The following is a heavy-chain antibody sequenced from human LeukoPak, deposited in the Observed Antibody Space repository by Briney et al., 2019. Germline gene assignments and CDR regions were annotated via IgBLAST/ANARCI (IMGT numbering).Heavy chain of an antibody. CDR1: GESLSDYY. Sequence: SETLSLTCAVYGESLSDYYWNWFRQPPGKGLEWIAEINPSGNTMYNPSLKSRVTISVDTSKNHFSLRLTSVTAADTAMYYCARGRGAWGQGTLVTVSS. J-gene: IGHJ5*02. V-gene: IGHV4-34*01. D-gene: IGHD3-10*01. CDR3: ARGRGA. CDR2: INPSGNT.